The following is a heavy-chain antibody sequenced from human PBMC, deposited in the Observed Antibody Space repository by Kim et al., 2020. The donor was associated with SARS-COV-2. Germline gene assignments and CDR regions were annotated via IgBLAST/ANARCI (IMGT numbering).Heavy chain of an antibody. Sequence: GGSLRLSCRVSEFTFSSYWMHWVRQAPGKGLVWVARINSDGSATNYADSVKGRFTISRDNAKNTLYLQMNSLRAEDTAVFYCARGGPWVNCGSTTCYLPDHWGQGTLVTVSS. CDR3: ARGGPWVNCGSTTCYLPDH. CDR2: INSDGSAT. J-gene: IGHJ4*02. D-gene: IGHD2-2*01. CDR1: EFTFSSYW. V-gene: IGHV3-74*01.